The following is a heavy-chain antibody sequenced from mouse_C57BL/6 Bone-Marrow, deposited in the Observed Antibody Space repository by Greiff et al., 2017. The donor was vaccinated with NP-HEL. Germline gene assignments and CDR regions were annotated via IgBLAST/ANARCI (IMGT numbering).Heavy chain of an antibody. J-gene: IGHJ4*01. CDR3: ARTEGLRQDAMDY. CDR2: IWSGGST. CDR1: GFSLTSYG. V-gene: IGHV2-2*01. Sequence: VKVVESGPGLVQPSQSLSITCTVSGFSLTSYGVHWVRQSPGKGLEWLGVIWSGGSTDYNAAFISRLSISKDNSKSQVFFKMNSLQADDTAIYYCARTEGLRQDAMDYWGQGTSVTVSS. D-gene: IGHD2-12*01.